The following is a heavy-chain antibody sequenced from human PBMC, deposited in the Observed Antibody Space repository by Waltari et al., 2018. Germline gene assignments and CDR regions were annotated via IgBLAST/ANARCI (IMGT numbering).Heavy chain of an antibody. J-gene: IGHJ4*02. CDR1: GFTFSRYA. CDR2: ISGSGVST. V-gene: IGHV3-23*01. Sequence: EVQVLESGGGLIQPGGSLRVSCAASGFTFSRYAMSWVRQAPGKGLEWVSAISGSGVSTYYADSVKGRFIISRDNSKNTVFLQMSSLRAEDTALYYCAKGADSGTNRGYFHYWGLGTLVTVSS. CDR3: AKGADSGTNRGYFHY. D-gene: IGHD1-26*01.